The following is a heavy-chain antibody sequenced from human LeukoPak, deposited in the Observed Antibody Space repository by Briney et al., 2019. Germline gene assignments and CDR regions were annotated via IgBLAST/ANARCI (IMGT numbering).Heavy chain of an antibody. D-gene: IGHD1-26*01. J-gene: IGHJ4*02. CDR3: ARDHSGTFDLDY. CDR2: ISRSGGST. CDR1: GFTFSNYA. V-gene: IGHV3-23*01. Sequence: GGSLRLSCAASGFTFSNYAMGWVRQAPGKGLEWVSAISRSGGSTYYADSVKGRFTISRDISKNTLYLQMNTLRADDTAVYYCARDHSGTFDLDYWGQGTLVTVSS.